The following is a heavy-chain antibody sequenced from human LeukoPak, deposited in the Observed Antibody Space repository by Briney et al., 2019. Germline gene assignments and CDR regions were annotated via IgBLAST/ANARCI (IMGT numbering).Heavy chain of an antibody. D-gene: IGHD6-19*01. CDR1: GGSISSSSYY. CDR3: ARQAVAGKDGHWFDP. Sequence: SETLCVSCTVSGGSISSSSYYWGWIRQPPGKGLEWIGSIYYSGSTYYKPSLKSRVSISVDTSKNQFSLKLSSVAAADTAVYYCARQAVAGKDGHWFDPWGQRTLDTVSS. V-gene: IGHV4-39*01. CDR2: IYYSGST. J-gene: IGHJ5*02.